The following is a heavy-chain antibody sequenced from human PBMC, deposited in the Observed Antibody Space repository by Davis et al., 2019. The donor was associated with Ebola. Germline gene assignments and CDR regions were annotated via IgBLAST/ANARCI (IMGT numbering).Heavy chain of an antibody. CDR3: ARKGSTGYCSGGSCYSLGYFDY. Sequence: GESLKISCAASGFTFSSYAMHWVRQAPGKGLEYVSAISSNGGSTYYANSVKGRFTISSDNSKNTLYLQMGSLRAEDMAVYYCARKGSTGYCSGGSCYSLGYFDYWGQGTLVTVSS. D-gene: IGHD2-15*01. CDR1: GFTFSSYA. CDR2: ISSNGGST. J-gene: IGHJ4*02. V-gene: IGHV3-64*01.